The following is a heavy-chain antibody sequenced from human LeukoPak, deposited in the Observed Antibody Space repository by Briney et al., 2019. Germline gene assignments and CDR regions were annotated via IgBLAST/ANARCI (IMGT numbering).Heavy chain of an antibody. CDR3: GRPTKYWLVRGNGVDV. CDR1: GFTFTSYA. CDR2: IDAGGDDT. V-gene: IGHV3-23*01. Sequence: GGSLRLSCAASGFTFTSYAMTWVRQAPGKGLEWVSSIDAGGDDTYHSDSVKGRFTISRDNSMNTLYLQMNSLRADDTAVYYCGRPTKYWLVRGNGVDVWGQGTTVTVSS. D-gene: IGHD6-19*01. J-gene: IGHJ6*02.